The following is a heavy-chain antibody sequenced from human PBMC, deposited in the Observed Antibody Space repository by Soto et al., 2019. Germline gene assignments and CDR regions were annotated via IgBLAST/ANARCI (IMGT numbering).Heavy chain of an antibody. J-gene: IGHJ5*02. V-gene: IGHV3-30*18. CDR1: GFTFSSYG. CDR3: EKAYVYNWKGGFDP. Sequence: QVQLVESGGGVVQPGRSLRLSCAASGFTFSSYGMHWVRQAPGKGLEWVAVISYDGSNKYYADSVKGRFTISRDNSENTVYLQMNSLRAEDTAVYYCEKAYVYNWKGGFDPWGQGTLVTVSS. CDR2: ISYDGSNK. D-gene: IGHD1-1*01.